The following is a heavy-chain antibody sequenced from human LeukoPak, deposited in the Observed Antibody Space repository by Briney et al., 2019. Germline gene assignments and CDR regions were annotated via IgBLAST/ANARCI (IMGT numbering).Heavy chain of an antibody. CDR2: ISNSGDYI. CDR3: AREMYAGWYFAFDI. V-gene: IGHV3-21*01. Sequence: GRSLRLSCAASGFTFDDYAMHWVRQAPGKGLEWVASISNSGDYISYADSLKGRFTISRDNAKNSLFLQMSSLRAEDTAVYYCAREMYAGWYFAFDIWGQGTMVTVSS. J-gene: IGHJ3*02. D-gene: IGHD6-19*01. CDR1: GFTFDDYA.